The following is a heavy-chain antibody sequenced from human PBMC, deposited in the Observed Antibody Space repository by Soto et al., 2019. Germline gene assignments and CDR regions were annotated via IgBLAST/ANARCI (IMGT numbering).Heavy chain of an antibody. D-gene: IGHD3-3*01. V-gene: IGHV3-9*01. CDR3: AKDFLVRSRSDYEFWSGLGAFDI. Sequence: EVQLVESGGGLVQPGRSLRLSCAASGFTFDDYAMHWVRQAPGKGLEWVSGISWNSGSIGYADSVKGRFTISRDNAKNSLYLQMNSLRAEDTALYYCAKDFLVRSRSDYEFWSGLGAFDIWGQGTMVTVSS. J-gene: IGHJ3*02. CDR1: GFTFDDYA. CDR2: ISWNSGSI.